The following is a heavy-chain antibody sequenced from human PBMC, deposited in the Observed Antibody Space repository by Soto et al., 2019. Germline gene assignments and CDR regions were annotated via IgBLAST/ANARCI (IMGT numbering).Heavy chain of an antibody. J-gene: IGHJ4*02. Sequence: QVQLVQSGAEVKKPGASVKVSCKASGYTCTSYYIHWVRQAPGQGLEWMGIINPSGGSTSYAQKFQGRVTMTRDTSTSTVYMELSSLRSEDTAVYYSASPVEMATINPLGYWGQGTLVTVSS. CDR1: GYTCTSYY. D-gene: IGHD5-12*01. V-gene: IGHV1-46*01. CDR2: INPSGGST. CDR3: ASPVEMATINPLGY.